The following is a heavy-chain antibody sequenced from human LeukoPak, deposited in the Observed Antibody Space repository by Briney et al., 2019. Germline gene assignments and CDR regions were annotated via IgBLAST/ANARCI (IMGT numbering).Heavy chain of an antibody. CDR2: ISSSGSTI. J-gene: IGHJ6*02. V-gene: IGHV3-48*03. CDR3: ASGLVATTNPYYYYYGMDV. D-gene: IGHD5-12*01. CDR1: GFTFSSYE. Sequence: AGGSLRLSCAASGFTFSSYEMNWVRQAPGKGLEWVSYISSSGSTIYYADSVKGRFTISRDNAKNSLYLQMNSLRAEDTAVYYCASGLVATTNPYYYYYGMDVWGQGTTVTVSS.